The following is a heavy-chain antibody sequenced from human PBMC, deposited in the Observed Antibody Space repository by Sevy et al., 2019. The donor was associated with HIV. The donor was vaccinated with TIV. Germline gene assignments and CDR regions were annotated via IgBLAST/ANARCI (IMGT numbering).Heavy chain of an antibody. D-gene: IGHD3-22*01. CDR1: GYTFTGYY. CDR3: ARMGDYSDSSGYYPLKF. CDR2: INPNNVGT. J-gene: IGHJ4*02. Sequence: ASVKVSCKASGYTFTGYYVHWVRQAPGQGLEWMGWINPNNVGTYFAKKFQDSVTLTTDTSVNTAYMELRSLTFDDTAIYYCARMGDYSDSSGYYPLKFWGQGTLVTVSS. V-gene: IGHV1-2*02.